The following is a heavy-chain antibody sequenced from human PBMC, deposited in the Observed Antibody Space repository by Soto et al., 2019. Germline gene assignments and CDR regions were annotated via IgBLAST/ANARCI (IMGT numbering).Heavy chain of an antibody. D-gene: IGHD5-12*01. CDR3: ANIVPTVVN. J-gene: IGHJ4*02. Sequence: GGFLRLSCAASGFTFDNYAMTWVRQAPGKGLEWVSTISSSGGNTYYANSVQGRFTISRDNSKNTLYLQMNSLRAEDKAVYYCANIVPTVVNWGQGTLVTVSS. CDR1: GFTFDNYA. V-gene: IGHV3-23*01. CDR2: ISSSGGNT.